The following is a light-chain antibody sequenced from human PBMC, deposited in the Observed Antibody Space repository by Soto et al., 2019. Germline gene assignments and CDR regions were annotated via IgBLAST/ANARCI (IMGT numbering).Light chain of an antibody. V-gene: IGKV1-39*01. CDR2: TAA. CDR3: QQSYSTPYT. Sequence: IHMTQSPSSLSASVGDRVTITCRASQRITTYLNWYQQKPGKAPKLLISTAATLQGGVPSRFSASESGTDFTLTITTLQPEDFATYFCQQSYSTPYTFGQGTKLEIK. CDR1: QRITTY. J-gene: IGKJ2*01.